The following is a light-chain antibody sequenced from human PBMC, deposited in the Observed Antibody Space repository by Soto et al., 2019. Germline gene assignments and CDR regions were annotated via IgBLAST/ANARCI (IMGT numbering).Light chain of an antibody. V-gene: IGKV1-9*01. CDR1: QGVSSY. Sequence: IQLTQSPSSLSASVGDRVTITCRASQGVSSYLAWYQQKPGKAPNLLIYVTSTLQSGVPSRFSGSGSGTDFTLTHSRLQPEDFATYYCQQHNSYPLTFGGGNKVEIK. J-gene: IGKJ4*01. CDR3: QQHNSYPLT. CDR2: VTS.